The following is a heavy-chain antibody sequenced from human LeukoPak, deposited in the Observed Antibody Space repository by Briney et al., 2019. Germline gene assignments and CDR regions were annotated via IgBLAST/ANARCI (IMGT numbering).Heavy chain of an antibody. J-gene: IGHJ4*02. CDR3: ARAETNPDSSPFDY. D-gene: IGHD6-13*01. Sequence: SETLSLTCTVSGGSISSSSYYWGWIRQPPGKGLEWIGSIYYSGSTYYNPSLKSRVTISVDTSKNQFSLKLSSVTAADTAVYYCARAETNPDSSPFDYWGQGTLVTVSS. V-gene: IGHV4-39*07. CDR1: GGSISSSSYY. CDR2: IYYSGST.